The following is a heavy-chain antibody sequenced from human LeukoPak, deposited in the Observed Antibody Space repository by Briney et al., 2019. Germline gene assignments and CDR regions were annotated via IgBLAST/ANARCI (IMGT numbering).Heavy chain of an antibody. J-gene: IGHJ4*02. CDR2: IYSGGHT. Sequence: GGSLRLSCVASGFSVSNNYMAWVRQAPGKGLEWVSTIYSGGHTYYADSVKGRFIISKDNSKNTLHLQMNSLRIDDTSIYYCARDRRVASAATFDYWGQGTLVTVSS. D-gene: IGHD2-2*01. CDR1: GFSVSNNY. CDR3: ARDRRVASAATFDY. V-gene: IGHV3-66*01.